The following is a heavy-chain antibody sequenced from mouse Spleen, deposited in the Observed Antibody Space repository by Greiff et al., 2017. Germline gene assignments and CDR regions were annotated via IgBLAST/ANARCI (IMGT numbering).Heavy chain of an antibody. D-gene: IGHD2-1*01. V-gene: IGHV2-7*01. CDR1: GFSLSSYG. CDR2: ISSGGSI. Sequence: VQLQQSGPDLVQPSQTLSLTCAVSGFSLSSYGVHWFRKPPRKGLEWLGGISSGGSIYFTPTLISRLSVSRDISQSQVFFKMTSLQSEDTAVYHCARYPHGGNSWYFDVWGAGTTVTVSS. J-gene: IGHJ1*01. CDR3: ARYPHGGNSWYFDV.